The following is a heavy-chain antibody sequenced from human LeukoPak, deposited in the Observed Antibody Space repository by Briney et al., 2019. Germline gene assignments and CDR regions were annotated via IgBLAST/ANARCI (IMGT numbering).Heavy chain of an antibody. V-gene: IGHV3-21*01. Sequence: GGSLRLSCAASGFTFSSYSMNWVRQAPGKGLEWVSSISSSSSYIYYADSVKGRFTISRDNAKNSPYLQMNSLRAEDTAVYYCARDLVGALWFDPWGQGTLVTVSS. CDR1: GFTFSSYS. J-gene: IGHJ5*02. CDR3: ARDLVGALWFDP. D-gene: IGHD1-26*01. CDR2: ISSSSSYI.